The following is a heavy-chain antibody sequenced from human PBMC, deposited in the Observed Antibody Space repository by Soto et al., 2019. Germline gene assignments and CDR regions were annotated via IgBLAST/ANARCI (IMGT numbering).Heavy chain of an antibody. V-gene: IGHV3-11*06. Sequence: QVQLVESGGGLVRPGGPLRLSCAASGFTFSDHYMSWIRQAPGKGLEWISYISSSGSFTNYADSVKGRFTISRDNGKKSLYLQMNNRTAEDTALYYCARGRLTYYYYGLDVWGQGTTVTVS. CDR3: ARGRLTYYYYGLDV. CDR1: GFTFSDHY. CDR2: ISSSGSFT. D-gene: IGHD3-10*01. J-gene: IGHJ6*02.